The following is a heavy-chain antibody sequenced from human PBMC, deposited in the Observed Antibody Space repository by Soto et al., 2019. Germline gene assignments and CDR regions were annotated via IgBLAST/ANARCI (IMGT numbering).Heavy chain of an antibody. D-gene: IGHD1-26*01. Sequence: QVQLQESGPGLVKPSQTLSLTCTVSGGSISSGDYYWSWIRQPPGKGLEWIGYIYYSGSTYYNPSLKSRVTISVDTSKNQFSLKLSAVTAADTAVYYCARDQRSGSSSYYYYGMDVWGQGTTVTVSS. CDR3: ARDQRSGSSSYYYYGMDV. J-gene: IGHJ6*02. V-gene: IGHV4-30-4*01. CDR2: IYYSGST. CDR1: GGSISSGDYY.